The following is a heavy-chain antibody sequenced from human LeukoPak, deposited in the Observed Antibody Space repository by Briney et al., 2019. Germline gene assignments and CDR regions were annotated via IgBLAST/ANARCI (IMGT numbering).Heavy chain of an antibody. CDR2: ISYDGSNK. CDR1: GFTFSNYG. V-gene: IGHV3-30*03. CDR3: ARDDSWAFDI. D-gene: IGHD2-15*01. Sequence: GRSLRLSCAASGFTFSNYGMHWVRQVPGKGLEWVALISYDGSNKYYPDSVKGRFSISRDNAKNSLYLQMNSLRDEDTAVYHCARDDSWAFDIWGQGAMVTVSS. J-gene: IGHJ3*02.